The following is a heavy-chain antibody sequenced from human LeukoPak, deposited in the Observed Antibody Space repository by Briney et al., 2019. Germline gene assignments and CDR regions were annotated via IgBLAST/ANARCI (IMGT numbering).Heavy chain of an antibody. J-gene: IGHJ6*03. CDR1: GGSISSSSYY. D-gene: IGHD1-26*01. V-gene: IGHV4-39*07. CDR3: ARVSGSYYYYYYYMDV. CDR2: IYYSGST. Sequence: SETLSLTCTVSGGSISSSSYYWGWIRQPPGKGLEWIGSIYYSGSTYYNPSLKSRVTISVDTSKNQFSLKLSSVTAADTAVYYCARVSGSYYYYYYYMDVWGKGTMVTVSS.